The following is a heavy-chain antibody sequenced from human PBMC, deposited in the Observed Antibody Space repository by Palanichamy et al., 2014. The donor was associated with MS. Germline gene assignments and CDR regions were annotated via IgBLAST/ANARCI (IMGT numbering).Heavy chain of an antibody. D-gene: IGHD5-24*01. CDR1: GFTVSSSY. J-gene: IGHJ4*02. CDR3: ARARGDGYKFRGYYFDY. V-gene: IGHV3-53*01. CDR2: IYSGGTT. Sequence: EVQLVESGGGLIQPGGSLRLSCAASGFTVSSSYMSWVRQTPGKGLEWVSIIYSGGTTYYADSVKGRFTSSRDSSQNTLYLQVSSLRAKDTAVYYCARARGDGYKFRGYYFDYWGQGTLVTVSS.